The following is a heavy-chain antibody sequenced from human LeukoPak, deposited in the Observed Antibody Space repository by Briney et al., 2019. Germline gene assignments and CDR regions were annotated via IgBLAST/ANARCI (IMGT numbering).Heavy chain of an antibody. Sequence: GGSLRLSCAASGFTFSGSAMHWVRQASGKGLEWVGRTRSKANSYATAYAASVKGRFTISRDDSKNTAYLQMNSLKTEDTAVYYCTRTDSSGYYYFDYWGQGTLVTVSS. V-gene: IGHV3-73*01. CDR1: GFTFSGSA. D-gene: IGHD3-22*01. CDR2: TRSKANSYAT. J-gene: IGHJ4*02. CDR3: TRTDSSGYYYFDY.